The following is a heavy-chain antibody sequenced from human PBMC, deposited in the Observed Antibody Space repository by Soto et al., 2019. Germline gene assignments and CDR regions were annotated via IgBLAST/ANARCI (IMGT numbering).Heavy chain of an antibody. Sequence: GASVKVSCKASGGTFSSYAISWVRQAPGQGLEWMGGIIPIFGTANYAQKFQGRVTITADESTSTAYMELSSLRSEDTAVYYCASSYGSSGYCALVDYWGQGTLVTVSS. CDR1: GGTFSSYA. J-gene: IGHJ4*02. V-gene: IGHV1-69*13. D-gene: IGHD3-22*01. CDR3: ASSYGSSGYCALVDY. CDR2: IIPIFGTA.